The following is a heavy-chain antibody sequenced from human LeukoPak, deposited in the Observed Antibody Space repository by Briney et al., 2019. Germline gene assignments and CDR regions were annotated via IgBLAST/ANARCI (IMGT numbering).Heavy chain of an antibody. V-gene: IGHV5-51*01. D-gene: IGHD5-18*01. CDR2: INPGDSDT. Sequence: GESPKISCKGSGYSFSNYWIGWVRQMPGKGLEWMGIINPGDSDTRYSPSFQGQVTFSADKSISSAYLQWSSPKASDTAMYYCARHKSDTAMTYYFDYWGQGTLVTVSS. CDR1: GYSFSNYW. CDR3: ARHKSDTAMTYYFDY. J-gene: IGHJ4*02.